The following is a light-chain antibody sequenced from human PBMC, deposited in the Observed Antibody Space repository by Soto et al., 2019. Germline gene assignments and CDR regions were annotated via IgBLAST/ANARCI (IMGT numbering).Light chain of an antibody. Sequence: EIVLTQSPGTLSLSPGERDTLSCRASQSVSSSYLAWYQQKPGQAPRFLIYDASSRATGIPDRFSGSGSGTDFTLTISRLEPEDFAVYYCQQYGSSPLTFGGGTKVDI. CDR3: QQYGSSPLT. V-gene: IGKV3-20*01. CDR2: DAS. J-gene: IGKJ4*01. CDR1: QSVSSSY.